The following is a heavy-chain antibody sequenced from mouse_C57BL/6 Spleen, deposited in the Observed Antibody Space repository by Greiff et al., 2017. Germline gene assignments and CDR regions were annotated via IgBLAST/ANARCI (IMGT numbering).Heavy chain of an antibody. V-gene: IGHV1-26*01. J-gene: IGHJ2*01. CDR2: INPNNGGT. D-gene: IGHD4-1*01. CDR3: ARSQTAHFDD. Sequence: EVQLQQSGPELVKPGASVKISCKASGYTFTDYYMNWVKQSHGKSLEWIGDINPNNGGTSYNQKFKGKATLTVDKSSSTAYMELRSLTSEDSAVYYCARSQTAHFDDWGQGTTLTVSS. CDR1: GYTFTDYY.